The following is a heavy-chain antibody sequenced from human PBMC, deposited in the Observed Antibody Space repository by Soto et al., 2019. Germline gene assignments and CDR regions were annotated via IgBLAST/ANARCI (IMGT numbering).Heavy chain of an antibody. CDR2: IKQDGSEK. J-gene: IGHJ4*02. Sequence: EVQLVESGGGLVQPGGSLRLSCAASGFTFSSYWMSWVRQAPGKGLEWVANIKQDGSEKYYVDSVKGRFTISRDNAKNSLYLQMNSLRAEDTAVYYCARVVDIVVVVAGIDYWGQGTLVTVSS. D-gene: IGHD2-15*01. CDR3: ARVVDIVVVVAGIDY. V-gene: IGHV3-7*01. CDR1: GFTFSSYW.